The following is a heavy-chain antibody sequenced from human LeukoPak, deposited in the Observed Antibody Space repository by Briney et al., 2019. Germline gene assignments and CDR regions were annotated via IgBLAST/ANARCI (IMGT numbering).Heavy chain of an antibody. CDR3: ARKTDSGGQGDY. V-gene: IGHV3-30*03. CDR1: GFTFSSYG. D-gene: IGHD3-22*01. CDR2: ISYDESNK. Sequence: GGSLRLSCAASGFTFSSYGMHWVRQAPGKGLEWVALISYDESNKYYADSVKGRFTISRDNSKNTLYLQMNSLRAEDTAVYYCARKTDSGGQGDYWGPGTLVTVSS. J-gene: IGHJ4*02.